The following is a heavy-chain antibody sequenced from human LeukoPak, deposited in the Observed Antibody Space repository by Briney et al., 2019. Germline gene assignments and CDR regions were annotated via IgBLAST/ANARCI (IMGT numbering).Heavy chain of an antibody. CDR1: GGFISNTGYY. J-gene: IGHJ5*02. CDR3: AREHGSSSWFDP. V-gene: IGHV4-31*03. CDR2: IYFSGN. D-gene: IGHD6-13*01. Sequence: SETLSLTCTVSGGFISNTGYYWSWIRQHPGEGLEWIGYIYFSGNYYNPSLKSRVTMSIDTSKNQFSLKLSSVTAADTAVYYCAREHGSSSWFDPWGQGILVTVSS.